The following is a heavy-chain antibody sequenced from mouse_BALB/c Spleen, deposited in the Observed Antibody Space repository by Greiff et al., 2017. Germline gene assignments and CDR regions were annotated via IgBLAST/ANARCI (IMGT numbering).Heavy chain of an antibody. Sequence: EVKVIESGGGLVQPGGSLKLSCAASGFDFSRYWMSWVRQAPGKGLEWIGEINPDSSTINYTPSLKDKFIISRDNAKNTLYLQMSKVRSEDTALYYCARLGRNYAMDYWGQGTSVTVSS. CDR3: ARLGRNYAMDY. CDR1: GFDFSRYW. V-gene: IGHV4-1*02. J-gene: IGHJ4*01. D-gene: IGHD4-1*01. CDR2: INPDSSTI.